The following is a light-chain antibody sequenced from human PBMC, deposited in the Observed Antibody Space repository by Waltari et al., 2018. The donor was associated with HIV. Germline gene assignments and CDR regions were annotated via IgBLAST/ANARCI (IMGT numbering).Light chain of an antibody. CDR1: SSDVGSHNL. V-gene: IGLV2-23*02. CDR2: EVI. CDR3: CSFADTNTWV. Sequence: QSALTQPASVSGSPGQSITISCTATSSDVGSHNLVSWYQHHPGRAPKLIIYEVIKRPSGVSHRFSGSKSGNTASLTISGLQAEDEAYYYCCSFADTNTWVFGGGTKLTVL. J-gene: IGLJ3*02.